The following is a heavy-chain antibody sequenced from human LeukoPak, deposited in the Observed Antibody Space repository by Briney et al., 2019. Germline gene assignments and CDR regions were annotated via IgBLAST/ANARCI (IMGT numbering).Heavy chain of an antibody. J-gene: IGHJ3*02. V-gene: IGHV3-48*03. CDR1: GFTFSSYE. CDR3: ARTVAGLPLDAFDI. Sequence: GGSLRLSCAASGFTFSSYEMNWVRQAPGKGLEWVSFISIIVSTIYYADSMKGRFTISRDNAKNSLYLQMNSLRAEDTAVYYCARTVAGLPLDAFDIWGQGTMVTVSS. CDR2: ISIIVSTI. D-gene: IGHD6-19*01.